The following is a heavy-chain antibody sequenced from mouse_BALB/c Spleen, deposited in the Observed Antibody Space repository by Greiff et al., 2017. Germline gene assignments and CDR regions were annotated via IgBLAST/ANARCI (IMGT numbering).Heavy chain of an antibody. CDR2: IRLKSDNYAT. CDR1: GFTFSSYW. Sequence: EVKLMESGGGLVQPGGSMKLSCVASGFTFSSYWMSWVRQSPEKGLEWVAEIRLKSDNYATHYAESVKGKFTISRDDSKSRLYLQMNSLRAEDTGIYYCTSKDYWGQGTTLTVSS. CDR3: TSKDY. J-gene: IGHJ2*01. V-gene: IGHV6-6*02.